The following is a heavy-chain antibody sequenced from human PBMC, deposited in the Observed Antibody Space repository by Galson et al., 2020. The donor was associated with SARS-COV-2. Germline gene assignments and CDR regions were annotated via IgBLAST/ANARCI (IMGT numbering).Heavy chain of an antibody. V-gene: IGHV4-61*02. D-gene: IGHD3-22*01. CDR1: GDSISSGAFY. CDR2: FYSRGTT. J-gene: IGHJ2*01. CDR3: ARMTSSAWFSAEYFDL. Sequence: SEPLSLTCTVSGDSISSGAFYWSWIRQPAGKGLEWIGRFYSRGTTMYNPSLKSRLSISVDSSKNQFSLILSSVTAADTAIYYCARMTSSAWFSAEYFDLWGRGTLVTVSS.